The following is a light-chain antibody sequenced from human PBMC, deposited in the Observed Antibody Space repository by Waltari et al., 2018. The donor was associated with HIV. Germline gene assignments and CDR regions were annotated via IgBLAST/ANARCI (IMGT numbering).Light chain of an antibody. V-gene: IGLV3-21*02. J-gene: IGLJ2*01. CDR3: QVWDSSSDPVV. CDR2: DDS. Sequence: SYVLTQPPSVSVAPGQTTRITCGGNNIGTKSVHWYLQKPGQAPVLVVYDDSDRPSGIPWRFSGSNSGNTATLTISRVEAGDEADYYCQVWDSSSDPVVFGGGTKLTVL. CDR1: NIGTKS.